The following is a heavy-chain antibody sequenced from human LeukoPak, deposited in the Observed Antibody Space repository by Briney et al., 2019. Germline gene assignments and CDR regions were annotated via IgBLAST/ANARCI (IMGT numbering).Heavy chain of an antibody. V-gene: IGHV4-39*01. CDR3: ARQTYIQRDSSGYGYYFDY. Sequence: PSETLSLTCTVSGGSISSSSYYWGWIRQPPGKGLEWIGSIYYSGSTYYNPSLKSRVTISVDTSKNQFCLKLSSVTAADTAVYYCARQTYIQRDSSGYGYYFDYWGQGTLVTVSS. J-gene: IGHJ4*02. CDR1: GGSISSSSYY. CDR2: IYYSGST. D-gene: IGHD3-22*01.